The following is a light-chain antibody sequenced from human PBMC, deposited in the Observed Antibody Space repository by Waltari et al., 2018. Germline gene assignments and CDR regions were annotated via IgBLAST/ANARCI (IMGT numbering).Light chain of an antibody. V-gene: IGKV2-29*02. CDR1: QSLLPSDGRTY. J-gene: IGKJ2*01. CDR2: EVS. CDR3: MQGIYLPYT. Sequence: ITVTQTPLSLSVTPGQSATISCKSSQSLLPSDGRTYLYWYLQRPGRSPQLLMYEVSSRFSGVPERFSGSGSGTDFTLKISRVEAEDVGIYFCMQGIYLPYTFGQGTRLETK.